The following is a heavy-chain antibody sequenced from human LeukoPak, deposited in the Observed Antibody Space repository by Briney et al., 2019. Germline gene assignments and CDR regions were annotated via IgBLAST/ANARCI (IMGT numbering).Heavy chain of an antibody. CDR2: IFSSGSS. J-gene: IGHJ5*02. CDR3: AREIITGSGWFDP. V-gene: IGHV4-59*02. Sequence: SETLSLTCTVSGGSVSNYYWSWIRQPPGKGLEWIGYIFSSGSSNYNPSLKSRVTVSVDTSRNQFSLKLTSVTAADTAVYYCAREIITGSGWFDPWGQGTLVTVSS. D-gene: IGHD1-14*01. CDR1: GGSVSNYY.